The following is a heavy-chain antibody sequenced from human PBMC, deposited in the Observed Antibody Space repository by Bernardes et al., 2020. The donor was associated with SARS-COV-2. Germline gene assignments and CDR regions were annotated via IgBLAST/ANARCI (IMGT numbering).Heavy chain of an antibody. J-gene: IGHJ5*02. D-gene: IGHD3-22*01. V-gene: IGHV4-59*08. Sequence: SETLSLTCTVSGGFISSYYWSWIRQPPGKGLEWIGYIYYSGTTNYNPALKSRVTISVDTSKNQFSLRLSSVTAADTAVYYCARRYHDSSGYSTLNWFDPWGQGTLVTVSS. CDR1: GGFISSYY. CDR2: IYYSGTT. CDR3: ARRYHDSSGYSTLNWFDP.